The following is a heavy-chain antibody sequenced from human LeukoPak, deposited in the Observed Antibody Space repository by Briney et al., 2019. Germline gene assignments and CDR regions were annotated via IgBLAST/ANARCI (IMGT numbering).Heavy chain of an antibody. Sequence: PSETLSLTCTVSGGSISSSSYYWGWIRQPPGKGLEWIGSIYYSGSTYYNPSLKSRVTISVDTSKNQFSLKLSSVTAADTAVYYCARVSLGTMVRGAPFFDYWGQGTLVTVSS. CDR1: GGSISSSSYY. V-gene: IGHV4-39*07. J-gene: IGHJ4*02. CDR2: IYYSGST. CDR3: ARVSLGTMVRGAPFFDY. D-gene: IGHD3-10*01.